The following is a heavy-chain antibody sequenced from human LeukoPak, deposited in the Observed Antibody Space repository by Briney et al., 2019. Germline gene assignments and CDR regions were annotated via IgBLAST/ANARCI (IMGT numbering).Heavy chain of an antibody. CDR2: IYSGGST. Sequence: GGSLRLSCAASGFTFSNYWMSWVRQAPGKGLEWVSVIYSGGSTYYADSVKGRFTISRDTSKNTVYLQMNSLRAEDTAVYHCARGTTDILTGYYYYAMDVWGQGTTVTVSS. J-gene: IGHJ6*02. CDR1: GFTFSNYW. V-gene: IGHV3-53*01. D-gene: IGHD3-9*01. CDR3: ARGTTDILTGYYYYAMDV.